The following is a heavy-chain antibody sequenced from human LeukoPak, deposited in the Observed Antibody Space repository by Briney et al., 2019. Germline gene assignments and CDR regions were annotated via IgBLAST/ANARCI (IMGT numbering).Heavy chain of an antibody. CDR2: IYSGGST. D-gene: IGHD1-26*01. J-gene: IGHJ6*03. CDR1: GFTVSSNY. CDR3: ARVAEVGVTGYYYYXDV. Sequence: PGGSLRLSCAASGFTVSSNYMSWVRQAPGKGLEWVSVIYSGGSTYYADSVKGRFTISRDNSKNTLYLQMNSLRAEDTAVYYCARVAEVGVTGYYYYXDVWXKGTTXAIS. V-gene: IGHV3-66*01.